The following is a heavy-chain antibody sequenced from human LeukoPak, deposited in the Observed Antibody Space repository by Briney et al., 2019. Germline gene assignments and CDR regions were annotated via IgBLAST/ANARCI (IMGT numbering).Heavy chain of an antibody. CDR2: IYYSGST. CDR3: AGLLIVGAPKRNAFDI. CDR1: GGSISSYY. V-gene: IGHV4-59*01. D-gene: IGHD1-26*01. J-gene: IGHJ3*02. Sequence: SETLSLTCTVSGGSISSYYWSWIRQPPGKGLEWIGYIYYSGSTNYDPSLKSRVTISVDTSKNQFSLKLSSVTAADTAVYYCAGLLIVGAPKRNAFDIWGQGTMVTVSS.